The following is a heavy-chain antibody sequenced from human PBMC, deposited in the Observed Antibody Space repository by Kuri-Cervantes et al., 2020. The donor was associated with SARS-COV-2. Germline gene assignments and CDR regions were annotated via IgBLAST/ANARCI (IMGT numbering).Heavy chain of an antibody. CDR2: IYTSGST. CDR1: GGSISSYY. J-gene: IGHJ4*02. V-gene: IGHV4-4*07. Sequence: GSLRLSCTVSGGSISSYYWSWIRQPAGKGLKWIGRIYTSGSTNYNPSLKSRVTMSVDTSKNQFSLKLSSVTAADTAVYYCARVNWGFDYWGQGTLVTVSS. CDR3: ARVNWGFDY. D-gene: IGHD7-27*01.